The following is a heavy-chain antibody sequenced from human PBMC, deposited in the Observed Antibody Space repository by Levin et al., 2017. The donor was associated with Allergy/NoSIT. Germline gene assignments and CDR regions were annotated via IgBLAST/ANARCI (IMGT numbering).Heavy chain of an antibody. CDR2: THYSGYT. J-gene: IGHJ5*02. CDR3: AKEGTLDRVVITRAYNCFDP. Sequence: SETLSLTCSVSGGSIDSASYYWGWIRQSPGKGLEWIGSTHYSGYTYYNPSLQSRVAIFVDKSKIQFSLRLAFVTAADTAVYYCAKEGTLDRVVITRAYNCFDPWGQGILVTVPS. CDR1: GGSIDSASYY. D-gene: IGHD3-10*01. V-gene: IGHV4-39*07.